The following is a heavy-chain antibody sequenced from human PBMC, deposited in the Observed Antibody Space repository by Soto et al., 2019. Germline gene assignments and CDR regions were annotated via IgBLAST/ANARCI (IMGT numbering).Heavy chain of an antibody. V-gene: IGHV4-34*01. Sequence: PSETLSLTCAVYGESFSGNFWSWIRQPPGKGLEWIGDVNHNRRTNYNPSLKSRVTISVDTYNNQIYLNLTSVPAADTAVYFCARGPGYCSAGSCYSGWFDPWGRGTLVTVSS. J-gene: IGHJ5*02. CDR3: ARGPGYCSAGSCYSGWFDP. CDR1: GESFSGNF. CDR2: VNHNRRT. D-gene: IGHD2-15*01.